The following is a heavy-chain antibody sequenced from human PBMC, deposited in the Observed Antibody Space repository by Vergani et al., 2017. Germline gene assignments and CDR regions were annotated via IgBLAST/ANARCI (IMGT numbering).Heavy chain of an antibody. V-gene: IGHV3-21*01. J-gene: IGHJ4*02. CDR1: GFTFSHYS. Sequence: EVQMVESGGGLVKPGGSLRLSCVASGFTFSHYSMNWVRQAPGKGLEWVSSISGNNDDVYYADSVKGRFTISRDNAKNSLYLDRSSLRAEDTAVYYCARDEGCNYPLDYWGQGTLVTVSS. D-gene: IGHD1-1*01. CDR2: ISGNNDDV. CDR3: ARDEGCNYPLDY.